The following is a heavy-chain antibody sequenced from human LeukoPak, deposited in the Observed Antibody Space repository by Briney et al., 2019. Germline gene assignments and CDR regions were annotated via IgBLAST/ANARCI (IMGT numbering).Heavy chain of an antibody. Sequence: GGSLRLSCAASGFTFSSYWMHWVRQAPGKGLVWVSRINSDGSSTSYADSVKGRFTISGDNAKNTLYLQMNSLRAEDTAVYYCARDVSTDHGNYYLDYWGQGTLVTVSS. CDR2: INSDGSST. D-gene: IGHD1-7*01. J-gene: IGHJ4*02. V-gene: IGHV3-74*01. CDR3: ARDVSTDHGNYYLDY. CDR1: GFTFSSYW.